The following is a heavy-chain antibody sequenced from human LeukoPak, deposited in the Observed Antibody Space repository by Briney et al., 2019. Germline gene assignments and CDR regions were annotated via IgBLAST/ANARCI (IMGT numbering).Heavy chain of an antibody. CDR1: GFTFSSYD. CDR3: ARGTPKYYYYYGMDV. CDR2: IGTAGDT. J-gene: IGHJ6*02. Sequence: TRGSLRLSCAASGFTFSSYDMHWVRQATGKGLEWVSAIGTAGDTYYPGSVKGRFTISRENAKNSLYLQMNSLRAEDTAVYYCARGTPKYYYYYGMDVWGQGTTVTVSS. V-gene: IGHV3-13*01. D-gene: IGHD2-2*01.